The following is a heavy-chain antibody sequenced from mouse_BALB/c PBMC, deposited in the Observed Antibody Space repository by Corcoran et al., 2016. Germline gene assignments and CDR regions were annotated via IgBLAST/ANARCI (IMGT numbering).Heavy chain of an antibody. J-gene: IGHJ2*01. CDR3: ARGSSGYDY. V-gene: IGHV9-1*02. Sequence: QIQLVQSGPELKKPGETVKISCKASGYTFTNYGMNWVKQAPGKGLKWMGWINTYTGEPTYADDFKGRFAFSLETSASTAYLQINNLKNEDMATYFCARGSSGYDYWVQGTTLTVSS. CDR2: INTYTGEP. CDR1: GYTFTNYG. D-gene: IGHD3-1*01.